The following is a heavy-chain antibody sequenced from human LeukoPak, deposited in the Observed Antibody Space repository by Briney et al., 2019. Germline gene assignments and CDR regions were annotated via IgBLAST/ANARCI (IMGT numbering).Heavy chain of an antibody. V-gene: IGHV3-30-3*01. CDR2: ISYDGSNK. CDR3: ARAATIVEVIAYYFDY. J-gene: IGHJ4*02. D-gene: IGHD3-22*01. CDR1: GFTFSSYA. Sequence: PGGSLRLSCAASGFTFSSYAMHWVRQAPGKGLEWVAVISYDGSNKYYADSVKGRFTISRDNSKNTLYLQMNSLRAEDTAVYYCARAATIVEVIAYYFDYWGQGTLVTVSS.